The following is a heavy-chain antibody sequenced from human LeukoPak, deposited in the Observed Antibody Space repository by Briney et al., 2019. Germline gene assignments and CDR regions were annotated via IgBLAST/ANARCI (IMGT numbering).Heavy chain of an antibody. CDR1: GFTFSSYA. V-gene: IGHV3-30-3*01. Sequence: PGGSLRLSCAASGFTFSSYAMHWVRQAPGKGLEWVAVISYDGSNKYYADSVKGRFTISRDNSKNTLYLQMNSLRAEDTAVYYCARDGNMIQTKYYFDYWGQGTLVTVSS. J-gene: IGHJ4*02. CDR3: ARDGNMIQTKYYFDY. D-gene: IGHD3-22*01. CDR2: ISYDGSNK.